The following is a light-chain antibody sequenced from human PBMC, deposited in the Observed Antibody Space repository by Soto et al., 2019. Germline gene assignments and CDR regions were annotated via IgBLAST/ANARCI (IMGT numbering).Light chain of an antibody. CDR3: QQYYSYSWT. CDR1: QSIGSW. Sequence: DIQMTQSPSTLSASVGDRVTITCRASQSIGSWVAWHQQKPGKAPKLLIYYASTLETGVPSRFSGSGSGTEFTLTISSLQPDDFATYSCQQYYSYSWTFGQGTKVDIK. CDR2: YAS. V-gene: IGKV1-5*01. J-gene: IGKJ1*01.